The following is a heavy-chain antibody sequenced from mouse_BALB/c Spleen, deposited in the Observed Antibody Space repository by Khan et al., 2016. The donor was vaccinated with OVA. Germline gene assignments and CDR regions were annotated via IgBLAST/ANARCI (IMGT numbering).Heavy chain of an antibody. Sequence: QLQESGPGLVKPSQTVSLTCTVTGISITTGNYRWSWNRQVPGNKMEWLGYIYYSGTINYNPSTKSGTTITSDTSKKQFFQVMNSLTAEDTATYDCARYDYYFDYWGQGTTLTVSS. CDR1: GISITTGNYR. CDR3: ARYDYYFDY. V-gene: IGHV3-5*02. J-gene: IGHJ2*01. CDR2: IYYSGTI. D-gene: IGHD2-4*01.